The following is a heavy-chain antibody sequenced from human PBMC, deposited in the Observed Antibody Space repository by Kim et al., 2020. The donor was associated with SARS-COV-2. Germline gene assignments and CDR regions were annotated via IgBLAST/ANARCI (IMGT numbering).Heavy chain of an antibody. Sequence: EQKCQGRVTMTRDTSTSTGYMELSSLRSEDTAVYYCAREQRGYYYGMDVWGQGTTVTVSS. J-gene: IGHJ6*02. D-gene: IGHD1-26*01. V-gene: IGHV1-46*01. CDR3: AREQRGYYYGMDV.